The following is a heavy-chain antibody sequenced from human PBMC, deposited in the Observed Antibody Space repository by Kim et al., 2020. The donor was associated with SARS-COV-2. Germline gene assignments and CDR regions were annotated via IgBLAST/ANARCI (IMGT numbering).Heavy chain of an antibody. V-gene: IGHV1-8*02. J-gene: IGHJ4*02. CDR2: MNPNSGNT. D-gene: IGHD3-10*01. CDR3: ARGFGMLRGVLFAY. Sequence: ASVKVSCKASGYTFNNYDINWVRQAPGQGPEWMGWMNPNSGNTGYAQKFQGRVTMTSSTSTSTAYMELSSLRSDDTAVYFCARGFGMLRGVLFAYWGQG. CDR1: GYTFNNYD.